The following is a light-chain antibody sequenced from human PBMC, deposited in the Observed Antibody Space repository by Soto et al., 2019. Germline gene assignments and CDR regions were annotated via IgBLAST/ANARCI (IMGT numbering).Light chain of an antibody. Sequence: QSALTQPASVSGSPGQSIAISCTGSSSDVGIYNYVSWYQQHPGKVPKLIIYEVSNRPSGVSNRFSGSKSGNTASLTISGLQAEDEADYYCQSYDNSLTGSYVFGSGTKLTVL. V-gene: IGLV2-14*01. CDR3: QSYDNSLTGSYV. CDR1: SSDVGIYNY. J-gene: IGLJ1*01. CDR2: EVS.